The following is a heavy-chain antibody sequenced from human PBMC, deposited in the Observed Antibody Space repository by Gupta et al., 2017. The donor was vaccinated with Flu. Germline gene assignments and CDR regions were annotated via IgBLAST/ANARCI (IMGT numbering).Heavy chain of an antibody. CDR2: ISGSGGST. Sequence: RQAPGKGLEWVSAISGSGGSTYYADSVKGRFTISRDNSKNTLYLQMNSLRAEDTAVYYCAKRYSSGWYYFDYWGQGTLVTVSS. D-gene: IGHD6-19*01. V-gene: IGHV3-23*01. J-gene: IGHJ4*02. CDR3: AKRYSSGWYYFDY.